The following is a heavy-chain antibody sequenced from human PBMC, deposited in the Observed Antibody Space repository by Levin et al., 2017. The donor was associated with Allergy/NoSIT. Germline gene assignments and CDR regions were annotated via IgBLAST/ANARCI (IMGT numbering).Heavy chain of an antibody. CDR3: ARDRAKYSYDPDRGYFDY. J-gene: IGHJ4*02. V-gene: IGHV3-33*01. Sequence: GGSLRLSCAASGFTFSSYGMHWVRQAPGKGLEWVAVIWYDGSNKYYADSVKGRFTISRDNSKNTLYLQMNSLRAEDTAVYYCARDRAKYSYDPDRGYFDYWGQGTLVTVSS. D-gene: IGHD5-18*01. CDR2: IWYDGSNK. CDR1: GFTFSSYG.